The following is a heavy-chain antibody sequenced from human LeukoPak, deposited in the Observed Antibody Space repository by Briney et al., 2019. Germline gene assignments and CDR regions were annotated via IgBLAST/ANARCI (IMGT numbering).Heavy chain of an antibody. J-gene: IGHJ5*02. CDR3: AKGDYDYGGFDP. V-gene: IGHV3-33*06. CDR2: IWYDGGNK. Sequence: GGSLRLSCAASGFTFSSYGMHWVRQAPGKGLEWVAVIWYDGGNKYYADSVKGRFTISRDNSKNTLYLQMNSLRAEDTAVYYCAKGDYDYGGFDPWGQGTLVTVSS. CDR1: GFTFSSYG. D-gene: IGHD3-3*01.